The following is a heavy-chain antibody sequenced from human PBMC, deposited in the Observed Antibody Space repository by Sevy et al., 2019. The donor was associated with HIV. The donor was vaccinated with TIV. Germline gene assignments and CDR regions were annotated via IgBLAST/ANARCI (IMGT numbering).Heavy chain of an antibody. D-gene: IGHD2-2*01. Sequence: GGSLRLSCAASGFTFSNYAINWVRQAPGKGLEWVSRISGSGDSTFYADSVKGRFTISRDNSKNTVHLQMNSLRVEDTAVYYCAKVVVPADIDQVYYYAYGMDVWGQGTTVTVSS. CDR2: ISGSGDST. J-gene: IGHJ6*02. V-gene: IGHV3-23*01. CDR1: GFTFSNYA. CDR3: AKVVVPADIDQVYYYAYGMDV.